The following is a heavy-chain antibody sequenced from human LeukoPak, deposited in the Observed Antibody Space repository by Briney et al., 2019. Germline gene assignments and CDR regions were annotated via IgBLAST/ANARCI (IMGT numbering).Heavy chain of an antibody. D-gene: IGHD5-18*01. J-gene: IGHJ6*02. V-gene: IGHV3-49*04. CDR1: GFTFGDHA. CDR2: IRSKTYGGTT. Sequence: GRSLRLSCTASGFTFGDHAMSWVRQAPGKGLEWVGFIRSKTYGGTTEYAASVKGRFTISRDDSKSIAYLQMNSLKTEDTAVYYCPRGPIQQWLYYGMDVWGQGTTVTVSS. CDR3: PRGPIQQWLYYGMDV.